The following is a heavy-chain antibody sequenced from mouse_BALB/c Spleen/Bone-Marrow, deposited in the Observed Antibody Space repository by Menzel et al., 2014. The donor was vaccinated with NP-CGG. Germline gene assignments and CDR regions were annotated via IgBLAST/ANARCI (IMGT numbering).Heavy chain of an antibody. CDR1: GYTFTDYE. Sequence: VQLQQSGAELVRPGASVTLSCKASGYTFTDYEMHWLKQTPVHGLEWIGAIDPATGGTAYNQKFKGRATLTTDKSSSTAYMELRSLTSEDSAVYYCTRLDSSGYGAYWGQGTLVTVSA. V-gene: IGHV1-15*01. CDR2: IDPATGGT. J-gene: IGHJ3*01. D-gene: IGHD3-2*01. CDR3: TRLDSSGYGAY.